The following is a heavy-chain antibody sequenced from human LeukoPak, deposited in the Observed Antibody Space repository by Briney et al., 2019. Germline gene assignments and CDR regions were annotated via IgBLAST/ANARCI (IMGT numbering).Heavy chain of an antibody. CDR2: IYTSGST. D-gene: IGHD6-19*01. V-gene: IGHV4-4*07. CDR3: ARGSSGLYYYFDY. J-gene: IGHJ4*02. CDR1: GGAISSYH. Sequence: SEPLSLTCAVSGGAISSYHWSWIRQPAGKGLEWIGRIYTSGSTSYNPSLKSRVTMSVDTSKNQFFLKLSSVTAADTAVYYCARGSSGLYYYFDYWGQGTLVTVSS.